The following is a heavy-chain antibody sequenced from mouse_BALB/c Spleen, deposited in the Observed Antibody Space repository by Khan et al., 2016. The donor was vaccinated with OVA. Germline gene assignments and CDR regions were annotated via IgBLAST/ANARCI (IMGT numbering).Heavy chain of an antibody. CDR1: GYTFTSYW. CDR2: IDPSDSET. D-gene: IGHD2-2*01. Sequence: QVQLKQSGAELVRPGASVKLSCKASGYTFTSYWMNWVKQRPGQGLEWIGMIDPSDSETHYNQMFKDNATLTVDKSSSTAYMQLSSLTSEDSAVYYCTRREKYGYDPSWFAYWGQGTLVTVSA. J-gene: IGHJ3*01. CDR3: TRREKYGYDPSWFAY. V-gene: IGHV1-61*01.